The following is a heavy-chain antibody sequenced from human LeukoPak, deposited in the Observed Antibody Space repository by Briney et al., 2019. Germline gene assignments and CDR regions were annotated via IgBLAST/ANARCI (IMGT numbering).Heavy chain of an antibody. V-gene: IGHV1-8*03. CDR1: GYTFTSYD. Sequence: ASVKVSCKASGYTFTSYDINWVRQAPGQGLEWMGWMNPNSGNTGYAQKFQGRVTITRNTSISTAYMELSSLRSEDTAVYYRARGDYDFWSGSPPMDVWGKGTTVTVSS. CDR3: ARGDYDFWSGSPPMDV. J-gene: IGHJ6*04. CDR2: MNPNSGNT. D-gene: IGHD3-3*01.